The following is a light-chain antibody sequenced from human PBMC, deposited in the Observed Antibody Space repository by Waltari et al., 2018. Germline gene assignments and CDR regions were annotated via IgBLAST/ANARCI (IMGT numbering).Light chain of an antibody. V-gene: IGKV4-1*01. Sequence: DIVMTQSPDSLAVSLGERATINCKSSQSVLYSSNNKNYLAWYQQKPGQPPKLLIYWASTRESGVPDRFSGSGSGTDFTLTIRRLQAEDVAVYYCQQCYSTPWTFGQGTKVEIK. CDR3: QQCYSTPWT. CDR2: WAS. J-gene: IGKJ1*01. CDR1: QSVLYSSNNKNY.